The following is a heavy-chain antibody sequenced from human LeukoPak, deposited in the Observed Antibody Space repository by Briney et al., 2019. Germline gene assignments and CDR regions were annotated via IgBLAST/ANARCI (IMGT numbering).Heavy chain of an antibody. CDR2: INPNSGGT. CDR1: GYTFTGYY. Sequence: GASVKVSCKASGYTFTGYYMHWVRQAPGQGLEWMGWINPNSGGTNYAQKFQGRVTMTRDTSISTAYMELSRLRSDDMAVYYCARADVYTGNWNAKADAFDIWGQGTMVTVSS. V-gene: IGHV1-2*02. CDR3: ARADVYTGNWNAKADAFDI. J-gene: IGHJ3*02. D-gene: IGHD1-20*01.